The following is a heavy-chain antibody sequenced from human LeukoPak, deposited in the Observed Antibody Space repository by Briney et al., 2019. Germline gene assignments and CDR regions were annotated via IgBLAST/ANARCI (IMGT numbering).Heavy chain of an antibody. V-gene: IGHV4-61*01. D-gene: IGHD5-18*01. CDR3: ARDRGGYSSGYYYYYMDV. CDR1: GHFFSSSSYY. J-gene: IGHJ6*03. CDR2: FYYNGST. Sequence: SETLSLTCSVSGHFFSSSSYYWGWIRQPPGKGLEWSGSFYYNGSTNYNPSLKSRVTISLDPSKNQSPLKLSSVTAADTAVYYCARDRGGYSSGYYYYYMDVWGKGTKVTASS.